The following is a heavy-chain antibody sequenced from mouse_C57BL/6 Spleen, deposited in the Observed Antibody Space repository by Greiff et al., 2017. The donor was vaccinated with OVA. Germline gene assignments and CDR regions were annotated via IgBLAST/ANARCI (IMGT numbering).Heavy chain of an antibody. Sequence: QVQLQQPGAELVKPGASVKMSCKASGYTFTSYWITWVKQRPGQGLEWIGDIYPGSGSTNYNEKFKSKATLTVDTSSSTAYMQLSSLTSEDSAVYYCARSPYYYGSSYEAVDYWGQGTSVTVSS. J-gene: IGHJ4*01. CDR1: GYTFTSYW. D-gene: IGHD1-1*01. CDR3: ARSPYYYGSSYEAVDY. V-gene: IGHV1-55*01. CDR2: IYPGSGST.